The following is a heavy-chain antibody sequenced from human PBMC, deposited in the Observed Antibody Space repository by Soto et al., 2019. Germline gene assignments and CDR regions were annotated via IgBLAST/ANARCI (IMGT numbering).Heavy chain of an antibody. CDR2: IYHSGTT. CDR3: AIPGAGDFDY. D-gene: IGHD6-13*01. J-gene: IGHJ4*02. Sequence: QVQLQESGPGLVEPSGTLSLTCAVSGAFISNTDWWSWVRQPPGKGLEWIGEIYHSGTTNCDPSLKSRVTISLDKSKSQFSLKLTSVTAADTAVYYCAIPGAGDFDYWGQGTLVTVSS. V-gene: IGHV4-4*02. CDR1: GAFISNTDW.